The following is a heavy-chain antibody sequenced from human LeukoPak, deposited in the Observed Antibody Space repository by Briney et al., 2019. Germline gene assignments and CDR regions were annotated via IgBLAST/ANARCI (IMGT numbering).Heavy chain of an antibody. CDR3: ATGTVSSSWLGIFDF. D-gene: IGHD6-13*01. CDR2: INPNSGGT. J-gene: IGHJ4*02. Sequence: ASVKVSCKASGYTFTGYYMHWVRQAPGQGLEWMGWINPNSGGTNYAQKFQGRVTMTRDTSISTAYMELSRLRSDDTALYYCATGTVSSSWLGIFDFWGQGTLVTVSS. V-gene: IGHV1-2*02. CDR1: GYTFTGYY.